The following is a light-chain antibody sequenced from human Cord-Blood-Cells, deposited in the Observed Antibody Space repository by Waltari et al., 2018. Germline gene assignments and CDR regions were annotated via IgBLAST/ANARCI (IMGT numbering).Light chain of an antibody. CDR3: SSYAGSIYV. Sequence: QSALTQPPSASGSPGQSVTISCTGTSSDVGGYNYVSCYQQHPGKAPKLMIYEVSKRPSGVPDRCSGSKSGNTASLTGSGLQAEDEADYYCSSYAGSIYVFGTGTKVTVL. CDR2: EVS. V-gene: IGLV2-8*01. J-gene: IGLJ1*01. CDR1: SSDVGGYNY.